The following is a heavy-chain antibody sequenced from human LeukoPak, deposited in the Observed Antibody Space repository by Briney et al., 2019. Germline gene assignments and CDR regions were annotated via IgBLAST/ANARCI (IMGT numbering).Heavy chain of an antibody. CDR2: IRSKTHGGTA. V-gene: IGHV3-49*04. J-gene: IGHJ4*02. Sequence: GGSLRLSCRTSGFTFGDYALTWVRQAPGKGLEWVGFIRSKTHGGTAEYAASVKGRFTVSRDDSRSIAYLQMNSLKTEDTAVYYCTRDGIPETNWSGYYIDYWGQGTPVTVSS. CDR3: TRDGIPETNWSGYYIDY. D-gene: IGHD3-3*01. CDR1: GFTFGDYA.